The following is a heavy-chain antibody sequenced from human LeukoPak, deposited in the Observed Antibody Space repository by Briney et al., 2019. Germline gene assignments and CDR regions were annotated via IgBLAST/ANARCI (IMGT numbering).Heavy chain of an antibody. J-gene: IGHJ4*02. V-gene: IGHV3-74*01. CDR3: TTGGGWLVL. CDR1: EFTFSTYW. CDR2: INGDGSDT. Sequence: GGSLRLSCAASEFTFSTYWMHWVRQPPGKGLVWVSRINGDGSDTTYADSVKGRFTISRDNAKNTLYLQMNSLKTEDTAVYYCTTGGGWLVLWGQGTLVTVSS. D-gene: IGHD6-19*01.